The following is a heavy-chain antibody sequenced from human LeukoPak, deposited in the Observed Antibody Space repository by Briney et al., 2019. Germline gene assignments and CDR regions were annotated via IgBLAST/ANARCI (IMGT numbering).Heavy chain of an antibody. J-gene: IGHJ4*02. CDR1: GFTVSSNY. V-gene: IGHV3-66*01. Sequence: GGSLRLSCAASGFTVSSNYMSWVRQAPGKGLEWVSVIYSGGSTYYADSVKGRFTISRDNSKNTLYLQMNSLRAEDTAVYYCARDSESSTGFDYWGQGTLVIVSS. D-gene: IGHD1-26*01. CDR2: IYSGGST. CDR3: ARDSESSTGFDY.